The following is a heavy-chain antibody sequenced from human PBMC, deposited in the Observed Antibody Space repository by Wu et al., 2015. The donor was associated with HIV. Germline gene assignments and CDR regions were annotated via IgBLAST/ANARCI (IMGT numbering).Heavy chain of an antibody. Sequence: QVQLVQSGAEVKKPGASVKVSCKASGYTFTSYDINWVRQATGQGLEWMGWMNPRSGGTEYEQTFQGRVTIIRDTSTSTVYMELTRLRSDDTAVYYCARRGGSWNSDGWFDPWGQGTLVTVSS. D-gene: IGHD1-7*01. CDR2: MNPRSGGT. J-gene: IGHJ5*02. CDR1: GYTFTSYD. V-gene: IGHV1-2*02. CDR3: ARRGGSWNSDGWFDP.